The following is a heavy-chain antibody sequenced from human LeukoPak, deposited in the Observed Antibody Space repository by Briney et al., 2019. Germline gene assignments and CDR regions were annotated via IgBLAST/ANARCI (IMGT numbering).Heavy chain of an antibody. CDR1: GFTVSNNY. Sequence: GGSLRLSCAASGFTVSNNYMSWVRQAPGKGLEWVSVISGIAGSTNYADSVKGRFTISRDNSKNTLYLQMNSLRAEDTAVYYCAKEIYGDATGGRFQHWGQGTLVTVSS. CDR2: ISGIAGST. D-gene: IGHD4/OR15-4a*01. J-gene: IGHJ1*01. CDR3: AKEIYGDATGGRFQH. V-gene: IGHV3-23*01.